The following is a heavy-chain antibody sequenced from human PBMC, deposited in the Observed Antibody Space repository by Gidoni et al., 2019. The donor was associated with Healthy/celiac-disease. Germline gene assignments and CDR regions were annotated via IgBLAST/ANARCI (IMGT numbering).Heavy chain of an antibody. J-gene: IGHJ4*02. CDR1: GGSFSGSY. V-gene: IGHV4-34*01. CDR2: INHSGST. CDR3: ARRVNYYDFWSGYYGPLDY. D-gene: IGHD3-3*01. Sequence: QVQLQQWGAGLLKPSETLSLTCAVYGGSFSGSYWSWIRQPPGKGLAWIGEINHSGSTNYNPSLKSRGTISVDTSKNQFSLKLSSVTAADTAVYYCARRVNYYDFWSGYYGPLDYWGQGTLVTVSS.